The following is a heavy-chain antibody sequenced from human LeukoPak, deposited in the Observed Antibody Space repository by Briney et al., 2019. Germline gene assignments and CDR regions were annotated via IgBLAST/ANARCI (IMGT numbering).Heavy chain of an antibody. J-gene: IGHJ4*02. CDR2: IKSKTDGGTT. Sequence: PGGSLRLSCVASGFTVSNNHVSWVRQAPGKGLEWVGRIKSKTDGGTTDYAAPVKGRFTISRDDSKNTLYLQMNSLKTEDTAVYYCTTEPYDILTGYHYWGQGTLVTVSS. CDR1: GFTVSNNH. D-gene: IGHD3-9*01. V-gene: IGHV3-15*01. CDR3: TTEPYDILTGYHY.